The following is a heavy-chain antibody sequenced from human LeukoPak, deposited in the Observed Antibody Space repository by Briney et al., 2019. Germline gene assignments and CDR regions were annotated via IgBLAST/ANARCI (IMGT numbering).Heavy chain of an antibody. CDR3: ARNQLTYYDFFLAGEFDY. V-gene: IGHV4-39*07. J-gene: IGHJ4*02. CDR2: IYYSGST. CDR1: GGSISSSSYY. D-gene: IGHD3-3*01. Sequence: PSETLSLTCTVSGGSISSSSYYWGWIRQPPGKGLEWIGSIYYSGSTNNNPSLKSRVTISVDTSKNQFSLKLSSVTAADTAVYYCARNQLTYYDFFLAGEFDYWGQGTLVTVSS.